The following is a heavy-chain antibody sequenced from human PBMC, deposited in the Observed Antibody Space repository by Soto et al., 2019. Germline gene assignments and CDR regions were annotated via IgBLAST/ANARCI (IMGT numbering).Heavy chain of an antibody. J-gene: IGHJ6*03. Sequence: QLQLQESGPGLVKPSETLSLTCTVSGGSISSSRDYWGWIRQPPGKGLEWIGSIFYSGSTYYNPSLRSRVTISVDSSKSQFSLRLSSVTAADTAVYYCARIQNFYCDYMDVWGKGTTVTVSS. CDR1: GGSISSSRDY. CDR2: IFYSGST. V-gene: IGHV4-39*01. CDR3: ARIQNFYCDYMDV.